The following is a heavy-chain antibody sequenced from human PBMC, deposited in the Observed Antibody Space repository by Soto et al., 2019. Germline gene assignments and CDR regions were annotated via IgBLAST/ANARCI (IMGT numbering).Heavy chain of an antibody. Sequence: QVQLQEPGPGLVKPSQTLSLTCTVSGGSISSGGYYWSWIRQHPGKGLEWIGYIYYSGSTYYNPSLKSRVTISVDTSKNQFSLKLSSVTAADTAVYYCARGRVVVPAAIGERGIMDVWGKGTTVTVSS. CDR2: IYYSGST. J-gene: IGHJ6*03. V-gene: IGHV4-31*03. D-gene: IGHD2-2*02. CDR3: ARGRVVVPAAIGERGIMDV. CDR1: GGSISSGGYY.